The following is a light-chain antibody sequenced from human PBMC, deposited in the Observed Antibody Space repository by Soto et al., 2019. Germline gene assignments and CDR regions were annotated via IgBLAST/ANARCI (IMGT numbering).Light chain of an antibody. V-gene: IGKV3-20*01. J-gene: IGKJ1*01. CDR1: QSVSSSY. CDR2: GAS. CDR3: QQYGSSPQT. Sequence: EIVLTQSPGTLSLSPGERATLSCRASQSVSSSYLAWYQQKPGQAPRLLIYGASNRATGIPDRFSGSGSGTDFTLTVSRLEPEDFAVYYWQQYGSSPQTFGQGTKVEIK.